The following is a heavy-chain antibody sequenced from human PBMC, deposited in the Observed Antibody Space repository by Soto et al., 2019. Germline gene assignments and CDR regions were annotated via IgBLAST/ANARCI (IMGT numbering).Heavy chain of an antibody. CDR2: IHHSGST. CDR1: GGSISSSNW. CDR3: ARVRQGCSSTSCYFDP. D-gene: IGHD2-2*01. V-gene: IGHV4-4*02. Sequence: SLTCAVSGGSISSSNWWNWVRQPPGKGLEWIGEIHHSGSTNYNPSLKSRVTISVDKSKNQFSLKLNSVTAADTAVYYCARVRQGCSSTSCYFDPWGQGTLVTVSS. J-gene: IGHJ5*02.